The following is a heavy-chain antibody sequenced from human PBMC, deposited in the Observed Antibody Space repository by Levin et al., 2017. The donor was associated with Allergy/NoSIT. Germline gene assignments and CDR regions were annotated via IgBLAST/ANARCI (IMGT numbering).Heavy chain of an antibody. CDR1: GFTFSSCW. D-gene: IGHD6-19*01. J-gene: IGHJ5*02. Sequence: PGGSLRLSCAASGFTFSSCWMTWVRQAPGKGLEWVANIKEDGSQKYYADSVKGRFTISRDNANNSLYLQMNYLGVDDTAVYHCARDITLAGEAWGQGTLVTVSS. V-gene: IGHV3-7*03. CDR2: IKEDGSQK. CDR3: ARDITLAGEA.